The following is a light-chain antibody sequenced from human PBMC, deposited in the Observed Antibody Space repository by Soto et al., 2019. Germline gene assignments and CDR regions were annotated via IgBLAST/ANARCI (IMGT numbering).Light chain of an antibody. V-gene: IGLV2-14*01. CDR1: SSDVGGYNV. CDR3: SSYISISTYV. J-gene: IGLJ1*01. Sequence: QSALTQPASVSGSPGQSITISCTGTSSDVGGYNVVSWYQQHPGKAPKLMIYDVRNRPSVVSNLFTGSKSVNTASLTISGLQAEDEADYYCSSYISISTYVFGTGTKLTVL. CDR2: DVR.